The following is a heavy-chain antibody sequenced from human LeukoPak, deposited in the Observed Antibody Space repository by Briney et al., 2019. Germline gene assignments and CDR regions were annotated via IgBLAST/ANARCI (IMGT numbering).Heavy chain of an antibody. CDR3: ARDMELST. CDR2: INSDGRSA. J-gene: IGHJ3*01. Sequence: GGYLRLSSAASGFTCSSYWMHWVRQVPGQGLLWVSRINSDGRSATYADSVEGGFSVSRDNTKDTLYLQLSGLRGDDTAIYYCARDMELSTWGPGKMVTVSS. D-gene: IGHD3-16*02. V-gene: IGHV3-74*03. CDR1: GFTCSSYW.